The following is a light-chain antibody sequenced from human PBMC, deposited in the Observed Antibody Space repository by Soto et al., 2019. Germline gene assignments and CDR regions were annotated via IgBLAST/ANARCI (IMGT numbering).Light chain of an antibody. Sequence: QSALTQPASVSGSPGQSITISCTGTSSDVGGYNYVSWYQQHPGEAPKLMIYDVSNRPSGVSNRFSGSKSGNTASLTISGLQAEDEADYYCGSYTSSSTLGVFGGGTKLTVL. V-gene: IGLV2-14*01. J-gene: IGLJ2*01. CDR3: GSYTSSSTLGV. CDR1: SSDVGGYNY. CDR2: DVS.